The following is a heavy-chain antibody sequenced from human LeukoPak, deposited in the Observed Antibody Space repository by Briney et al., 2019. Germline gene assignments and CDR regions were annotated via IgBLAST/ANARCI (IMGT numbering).Heavy chain of an antibody. J-gene: IGHJ4*02. Sequence: GGSLRLSCAASGFTFSRYGMHWVRQAPGKGLEWVAVISYDGTKKYHIDSVGGRFTISRDNSKKTLYLQVDGLRPEDTAVYYCARENYYGSGTPRHWGQGTLVTVSS. CDR2: ISYDGTKK. CDR1: GFTFSRYG. V-gene: IGHV3-30*03. D-gene: IGHD3-10*01. CDR3: ARENYYGSGTPRH.